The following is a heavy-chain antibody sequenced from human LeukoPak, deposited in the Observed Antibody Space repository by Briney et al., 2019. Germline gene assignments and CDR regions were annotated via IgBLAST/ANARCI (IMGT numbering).Heavy chain of an antibody. CDR1: GFTFSDYY. D-gene: IGHD1-1*01. Sequence: GGSLRLSCAASGFTFSDYYMSWIRQAPGKGLEWVSYISSSGSTIHYADSVKGRFTISRDNAKNSLYLQMNSLRAEDTAVYYCARDGTTIGYNWFDPWGQGTLVTVSS. J-gene: IGHJ5*02. V-gene: IGHV3-11*04. CDR2: ISSSGSTI. CDR3: ARDGTTIGYNWFDP.